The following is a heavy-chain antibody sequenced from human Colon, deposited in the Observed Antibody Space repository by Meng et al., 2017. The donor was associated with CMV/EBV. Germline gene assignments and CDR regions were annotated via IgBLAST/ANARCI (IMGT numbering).Heavy chain of an antibody. CDR3: AKDRTPAELFDSSGYCHYS. Sequence: GESLKISCVGSGFTCSDYTIHWVRQLPGKGLEWVSLISWDGNSAYYVDSVKGRFTVSRDNSENSVYLQMDRLRAEDTALYYCAKDRTPAELFDSSGYCHYSWGQGTLVTVSS. CDR1: GFTCSDYT. CDR2: ISWDGNSA. V-gene: IGHV3-43*01. J-gene: IGHJ4*02. D-gene: IGHD3-22*01.